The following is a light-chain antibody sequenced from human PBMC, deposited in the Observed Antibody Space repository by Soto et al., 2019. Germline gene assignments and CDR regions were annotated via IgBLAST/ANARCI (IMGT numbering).Light chain of an antibody. J-gene: IGLJ2*01. CDR2: EVS. V-gene: IGLV2-23*02. CDR3: CSYAGSSTFV. Sequence: QSVLTQPASVSGSPGRSIPTPGLETTGIVGSYNLVSWYQQHPGKAPKLMIYEVSKRPSGVSNRFSGSKSGNTASLTISGLQAEDEADYYCCSYAGSSTFVFGGGTKLTVL. CDR1: TGIVGSYNL.